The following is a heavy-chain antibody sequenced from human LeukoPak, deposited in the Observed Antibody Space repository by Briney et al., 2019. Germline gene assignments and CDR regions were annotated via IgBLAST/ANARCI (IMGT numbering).Heavy chain of an antibody. J-gene: IGHJ3*02. CDR2: ISGSGGST. CDR3: ANGGPYYDFWSGYYTKNAFDI. CDR1: GFTFSSYA. Sequence: PGGSLRLSCAASGFTFSSYAMSWVRQAPGKGLEWVSAISGSGGSTYYADSVKGRFTISRDNSKNTLYLQMNSLRAEDTAVYYCANGGPYYDFWSGYYTKNAFDIWGQGTMVTVSS. D-gene: IGHD3-3*01. V-gene: IGHV3-23*01.